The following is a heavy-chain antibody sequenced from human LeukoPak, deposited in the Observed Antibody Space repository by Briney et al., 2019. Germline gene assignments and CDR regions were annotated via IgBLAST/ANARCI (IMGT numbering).Heavy chain of an antibody. D-gene: IGHD3-10*01. V-gene: IGHV1-2*02. CDR1: GYTFTGYY. CDR2: INPNSGGT. Sequence: ASVKVSCKASGYTFTGYYIHWVRQAPGQGLEWMGWINPNSGGTNYAQKFQGRVTMTRDTSIRTAYMELSRLRSDDTAMYYCARYYIEGRCFDYWGQGTLVTVSS. CDR3: ARYYIEGRCFDY. J-gene: IGHJ4*02.